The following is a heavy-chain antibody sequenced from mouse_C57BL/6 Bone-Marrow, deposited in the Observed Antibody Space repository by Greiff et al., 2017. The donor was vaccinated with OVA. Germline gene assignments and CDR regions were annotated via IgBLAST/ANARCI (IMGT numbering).Heavy chain of an antibody. Sequence: DVMLVESGGDLVKPGGSLKLSCAASGFTFSSYGMSWVRQTPDKRLEWVATISSGGSYTYYPDSVKGRFTISRDNAKNTLYLQMSSLKSEDTAMYYCARQRDYDYDGFAMDYWGQGTSVTVSS. D-gene: IGHD2-4*01. CDR1: GFTFSSYG. J-gene: IGHJ4*01. CDR3: ARQRDYDYDGFAMDY. CDR2: ISSGGSYT. V-gene: IGHV5-6*02.